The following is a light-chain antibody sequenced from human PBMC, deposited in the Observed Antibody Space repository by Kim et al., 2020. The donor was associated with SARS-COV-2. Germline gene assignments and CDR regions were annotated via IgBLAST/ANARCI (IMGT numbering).Light chain of an antibody. Sequence: TCTLRGGDNEYKVDWYQQRPGKGPRCVMRGGTGGIVGSKGDGIPDRFSVLAAGLNRYLTIKNIQEEDESDYHCGADHGSGSNFVWVFGGGTKLTV. CDR3: GADHGSGSNFVWV. CDR1: GGDNEYK. J-gene: IGLJ3*02. CDR2: GGTGGIVG. V-gene: IGLV9-49*01.